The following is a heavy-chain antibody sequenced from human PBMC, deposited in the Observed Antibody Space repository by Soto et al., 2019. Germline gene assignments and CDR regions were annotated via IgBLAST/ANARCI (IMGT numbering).Heavy chain of an antibody. D-gene: IGHD3-10*01. Sequence: EVLLVESGGGLVQPGGSLRLSCAASGFTFSTFWMDWVRQAPWKGLEWVAKIKEDGSEKYYADSVKGRFIISRDNARNSVYLQMNSLRAEDTAVYYCARVRPGNYRDYWGQGTLVTVSS. CDR2: IKEDGSEK. CDR3: ARVRPGNYRDY. J-gene: IGHJ4*02. CDR1: GFTFSTFW. V-gene: IGHV3-7*03.